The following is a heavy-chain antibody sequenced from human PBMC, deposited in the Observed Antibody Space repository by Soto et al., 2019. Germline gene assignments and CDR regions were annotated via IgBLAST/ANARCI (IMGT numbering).Heavy chain of an antibody. J-gene: IGHJ4*02. CDR1: GFSLHTSGVG. Sequence: QITLKESGPTLVKPTQTLTLTCTFSGFSLHTSGVGVGWIRQSPGKALEWLGIIYWDDDKRYNPSLKSRLTTTKDTSKNQVVRTLTNMDPVDTATYYCTHTTTVTTFDYWGQGTQVTVSS. V-gene: IGHV2-5*02. CDR2: IYWDDDK. D-gene: IGHD4-17*01. CDR3: THTTTVTTFDY.